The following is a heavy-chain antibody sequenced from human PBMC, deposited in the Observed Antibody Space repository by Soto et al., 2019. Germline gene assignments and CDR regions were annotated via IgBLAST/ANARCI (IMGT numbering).Heavy chain of an antibody. D-gene: IGHD2-8*01. Sequence: SETLSLTCNVSGASISTSTYYWAWIRQPPGKGLHWIGTLYYTGSTYYNPSLKSRVTVSFGTSKNQLSLTVSSVTAADTAVYYCVRHRYANFDTLYYGMDVWGLGTTVTVSS. CDR1: GASISTSTYY. CDR3: VRHRYANFDTLYYGMDV. V-gene: IGHV4-39*01. J-gene: IGHJ6*02. CDR2: LYYTGST.